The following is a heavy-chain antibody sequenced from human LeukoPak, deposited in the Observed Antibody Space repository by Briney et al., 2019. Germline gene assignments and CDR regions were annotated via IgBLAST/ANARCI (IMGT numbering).Heavy chain of an antibody. J-gene: IGHJ3*02. CDR2: IYTSGST. D-gene: IGHD3-3*01. V-gene: IGHV4-4*07. CDR1: GGSISSYY. Sequence: SETLSLTCTVSGGSISSYYWSWIRQPAGKGLEWIGRIYTSGSTNYNPSLKSRVTMSVDTSKNQFSLKLSSVTAADTAVYYCARDRVWSGYYLTPLDAFDIWGQGTMVTVSS. CDR3: ARDRVWSGYYLTPLDAFDI.